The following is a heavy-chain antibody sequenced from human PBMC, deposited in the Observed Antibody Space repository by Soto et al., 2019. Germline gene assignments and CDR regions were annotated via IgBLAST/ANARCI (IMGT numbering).Heavy chain of an antibody. CDR2: IYYSGST. Sequence: PSETLSLTCTVSGGSISSYYWSWIRQPPGKGLEWIGYIYYSGSTNYNPSLKSRVTISVDTSKNQFSLKLSSVTAADTAVYYCARTKSIAARRRCVFDIWGQGTMVTVSS. CDR1: GGSISSYY. J-gene: IGHJ3*02. D-gene: IGHD6-6*01. V-gene: IGHV4-59*01. CDR3: ARTKSIAARRRCVFDI.